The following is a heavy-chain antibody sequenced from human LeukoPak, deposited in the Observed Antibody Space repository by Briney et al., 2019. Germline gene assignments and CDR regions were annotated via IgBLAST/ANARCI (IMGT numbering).Heavy chain of an antibody. CDR3: AKISRGVTMVRGGFDY. CDR2: ISGSGGST. Sequence: GGSLRLSCAASGFTFTSYDMNWVRQAPGKGLEWVSGISGSGGSTYYADSVKGRFTISRDNSKNTLYLQMNSLRAEATAVYYCAKISRGVTMVRGGFDYWGQGTLVTVSS. J-gene: IGHJ4*02. CDR1: GFTFTSYD. D-gene: IGHD3-10*01. V-gene: IGHV3-23*01.